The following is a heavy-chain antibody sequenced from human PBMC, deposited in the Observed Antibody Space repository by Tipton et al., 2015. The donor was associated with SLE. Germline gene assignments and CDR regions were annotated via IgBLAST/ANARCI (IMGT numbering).Heavy chain of an antibody. V-gene: IGHV1-69*05. CDR3: ARELNDFWSGNLYYGMDV. CDR2: IIAIFGTA. CDR1: GGTFSSYA. J-gene: IGHJ6*02. D-gene: IGHD3-3*01. Sequence: QLVQSGAEVKKPGSSVKVSCKASGGTFSSYAISWVRQAPGQGLEWMGGIIAIFGTANYAQKFQGRVTITTDESTSTAYMELSSLRSDDTAVYYCARELNDFWSGNLYYGMDVWGQGTTVTVSS.